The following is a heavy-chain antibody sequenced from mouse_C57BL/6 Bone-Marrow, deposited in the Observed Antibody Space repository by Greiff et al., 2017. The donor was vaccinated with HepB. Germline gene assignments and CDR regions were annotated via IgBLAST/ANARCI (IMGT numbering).Heavy chain of an antibody. J-gene: IGHJ2*01. CDR1: GFTFTDYY. CDR2: IRNKANGYTT. D-gene: IGHD3-1*01. V-gene: IGHV7-3*01. Sequence: EVQGVESGGGLVQPGGSLSLSCAASGFTFTDYYMSWVRQPPGKALEWLGFIRNKANGYTTEYSASVKGRFTISRDNSQSILYLQINALRAEDSATYYCARYGLSTPDYFDYWGQGTTLTVSS. CDR3: ARYGLSTPDYFDY.